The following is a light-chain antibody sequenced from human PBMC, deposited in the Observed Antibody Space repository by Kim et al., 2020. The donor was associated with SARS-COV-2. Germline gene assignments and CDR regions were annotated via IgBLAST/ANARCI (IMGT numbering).Light chain of an antibody. CDR3: CSYAGNYHHYV. J-gene: IGLJ1*01. CDR1: SSDVGGYNF. CDR2: DVT. V-gene: IGLV2-11*01. Sequence: AVTISCTGTSSDVGGYNFVSWYQHHPGKAPNLMIYDVTERPSGVPDRFSASKSGNTASLTISGLQADDEADYYCCSYAGNYHHYVFGTGTKVTVL.